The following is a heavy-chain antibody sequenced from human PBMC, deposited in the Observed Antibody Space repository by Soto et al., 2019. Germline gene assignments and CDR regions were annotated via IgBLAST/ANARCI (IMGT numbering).Heavy chain of an antibody. J-gene: IGHJ5*02. CDR3: ARTSSGTREGFDP. CDR1: GYSFTTYD. Sequence: QVQLVQSGAEVKKPGASVRVSCKASGYSFTTYDINWVRQATGQGLEWMGWINPNNGNTGYAQKFQGRVPLTRTTSISTAYMELSSLRSDDTAVYYCARTSSGTREGFDPWGQGTLVTVSS. D-gene: IGHD1-7*01. CDR2: INPNNGNT. V-gene: IGHV1-8*01.